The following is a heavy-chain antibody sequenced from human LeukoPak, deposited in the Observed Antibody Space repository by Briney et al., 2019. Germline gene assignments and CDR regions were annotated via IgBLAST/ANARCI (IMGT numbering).Heavy chain of an antibody. Sequence: SETLSLTCTVSGGSISSSSYYWGWIRQPPGKGLEWIGSIYYSGSTYYNPSLKSRVTISVDTSKNQFSLKLSSVTAADTAVYYCARRYNYYDSAYYFDYWGQGTLVTVSS. D-gene: IGHD3-22*01. J-gene: IGHJ4*02. CDR2: IYYSGST. CDR1: GGSISSSSYY. V-gene: IGHV4-39*07. CDR3: ARRYNYYDSAYYFDY.